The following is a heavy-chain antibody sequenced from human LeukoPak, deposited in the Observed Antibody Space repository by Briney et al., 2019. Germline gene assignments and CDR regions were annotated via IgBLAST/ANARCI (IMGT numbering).Heavy chain of an antibody. CDR3: ARGMLVITSSWFDP. Sequence: ASVKVSCKASGYTFTSYDINWVRQATGQGLEWMRWMNPNSGNTGYAQKFQGRVTMTRNTSISTAYMELSSLRSEDTAVYYCARGMLVITSSWFDPWGQGTLVTVSS. CDR1: GYTFTSYD. CDR2: MNPNSGNT. D-gene: IGHD3-22*01. V-gene: IGHV1-8*01. J-gene: IGHJ5*02.